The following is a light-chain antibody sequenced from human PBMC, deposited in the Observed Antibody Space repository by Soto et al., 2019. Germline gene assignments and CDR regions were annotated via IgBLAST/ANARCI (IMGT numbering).Light chain of an antibody. V-gene: IGKV3-11*01. CDR2: DAS. CDR1: QSVSSY. Sequence: EIVLTQSPATLSLSPGERAALSCRASQSVSSYLAWYQQKPGQAPRLLIYDASKRATGIPPRFSGSGSGTDFSLSISSLEPEDFAVYFCQQRSNWPSTFGGGTKVEI. J-gene: IGKJ4*01. CDR3: QQRSNWPST.